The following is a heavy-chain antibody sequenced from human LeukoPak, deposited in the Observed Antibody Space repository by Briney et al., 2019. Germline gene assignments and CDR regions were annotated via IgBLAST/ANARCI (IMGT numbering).Heavy chain of an antibody. Sequence: GGSLRLSCAASGSTFSSYWMSWVRQAPGKGLEWVANIKQDGSEKYYVDSVKGRFTISRDNAKNSLYLQMNSLRAEDTAVYYCAREYCSGGSCYHDYRGQGTLVTVSS. D-gene: IGHD2-15*01. J-gene: IGHJ4*02. CDR3: AREYCSGGSCYHDY. CDR2: IKQDGSEK. V-gene: IGHV3-7*01. CDR1: GSTFSSYW.